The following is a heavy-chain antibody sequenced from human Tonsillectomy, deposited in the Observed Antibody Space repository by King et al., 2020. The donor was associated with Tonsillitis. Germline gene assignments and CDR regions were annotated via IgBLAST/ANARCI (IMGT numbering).Heavy chain of an antibody. J-gene: IGHJ4*02. CDR1: GFTFSNYA. CDR2: ISIGGGRT. CDR3: AKITFGDHMPFDY. Sequence: VQLVESGGGLVQPGGSLRLSCAASGFTFSNYAMSWVRQAPGKGLEWVSTISIGGGRTYYADSVKGRFTISRDNSKDTLYLQMNSLRADDTAVYYCAKITFGDHMPFDYWGQGTLVTVSS. D-gene: IGHD4-17*01. V-gene: IGHV3-23*04.